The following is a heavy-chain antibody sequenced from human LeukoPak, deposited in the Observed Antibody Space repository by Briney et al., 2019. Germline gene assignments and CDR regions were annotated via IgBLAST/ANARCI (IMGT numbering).Heavy chain of an antibody. CDR3: ARHADV. CDR2: IYYSGST. D-gene: IGHD3-16*01. V-gene: IGHV4-59*08. CDR1: GGSFSGYY. Sequence: TSETLSLTCAVYGGSFSGYYWSWIRQHPGKGLEWIGYIYYSGSTNYNPSLKSRVTISVDTSKNQFSLKLSSVTAADTAVYYCARHADVWGQGTLVTVSS. J-gene: IGHJ4*02.